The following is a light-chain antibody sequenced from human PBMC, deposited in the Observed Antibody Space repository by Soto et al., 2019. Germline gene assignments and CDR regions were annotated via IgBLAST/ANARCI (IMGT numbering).Light chain of an antibody. Sequence: EIVLTQSPANMSLSPGERATLSCRASQSVSSYLAWYQQKPGQAPMLLIYDASNRATGIPARFSGSGSGTDFTLTISGLEPEDFAVYFCQQRSNGPLTFGGGTKVEIK. CDR2: DAS. CDR3: QQRSNGPLT. V-gene: IGKV3-11*01. J-gene: IGKJ4*01. CDR1: QSVSSY.